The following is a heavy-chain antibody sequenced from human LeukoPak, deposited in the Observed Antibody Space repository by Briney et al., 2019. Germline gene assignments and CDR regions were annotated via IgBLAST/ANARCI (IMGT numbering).Heavy chain of an antibody. J-gene: IGHJ4*02. CDR2: SSSGSTI. CDR1: GFTFSSFE. Sequence: AGGSLRLSCAASGFTFSSFEMNWVRQAPGKGLEWVSSSSGSTIYYADSVKGRFTISRDNAKNSLYLQMNSLRAEDTAVYYCVGGDYWGQGTLVTVSS. V-gene: IGHV3-48*03. CDR3: VGGDY.